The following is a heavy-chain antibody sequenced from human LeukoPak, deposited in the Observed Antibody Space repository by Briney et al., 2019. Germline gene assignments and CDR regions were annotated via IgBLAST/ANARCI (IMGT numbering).Heavy chain of an antibody. V-gene: IGHV4-39*07. J-gene: IGHJ6*03. D-gene: IGHD6-13*01. Sequence: PSETLSLTCTVSGDSISTSNSYWGWIRQPPGKGLEWIGSIYYSGNTYYNSSLKSRVTISVDTSKNQFSLKLSSVTAADTAVYYCARGPLSSSFLAYYYYYYMDVWGKGTTVTVSS. CDR2: IYYSGNT. CDR3: ARGPLSSSFLAYYYYYYMDV. CDR1: GDSISTSNSY.